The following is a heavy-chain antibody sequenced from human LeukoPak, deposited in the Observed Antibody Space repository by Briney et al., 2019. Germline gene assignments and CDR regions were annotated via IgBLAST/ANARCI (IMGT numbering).Heavy chain of an antibody. CDR1: GYSISSGYY. CDR3: ARDRILSGSYFDIDP. Sequence: SETLSLTCTVSGYSISSGYYWGWIRQPPGKGLEWIGSIYHSGSTYYNPSLKSRVTISVDTSKNQFSLKLSSVTAADPAVYYCARDRILSGSYFDIDPWGQGTLVTVSS. D-gene: IGHD1-26*01. CDR2: IYHSGST. J-gene: IGHJ5*02. V-gene: IGHV4-38-2*02.